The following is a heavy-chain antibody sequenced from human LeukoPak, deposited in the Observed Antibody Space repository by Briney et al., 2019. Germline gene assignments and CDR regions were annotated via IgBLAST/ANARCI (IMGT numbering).Heavy chain of an antibody. CDR2: INHSGST. Sequence: PETLSLTCAVYGGSFSGYYWSWIRQPPGKGLEWIGEINHSGSTNYNPSLKSRVTISVDTSKNQFSLKLSSVTAADTAVYYCARGQGLRYFDWLRRYYFDYWGQGTLVTVSS. CDR1: GGSFSGYY. D-gene: IGHD3-9*01. V-gene: IGHV4-34*01. J-gene: IGHJ4*02. CDR3: ARGQGLRYFDWLRRYYFDY.